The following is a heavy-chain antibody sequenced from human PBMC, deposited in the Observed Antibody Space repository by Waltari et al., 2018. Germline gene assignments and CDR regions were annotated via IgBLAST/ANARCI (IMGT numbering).Heavy chain of an antibody. D-gene: IGHD1-20*01. Sequence: QVQLQRWGAGLLKPSETLSLTCAVYGESFSGYYWGWIRQPPGKGLEWIGDINDDGDTNYNPSLESRLKISVDTAKNQFSLKLNAVSAADTAMYYCMRPPEYKGYFDYWGQGILVTVSS. J-gene: IGHJ4*02. CDR3: MRPPEYKGYFDY. CDR1: GESFSGYY. CDR2: INDDGDT. V-gene: IGHV4-34*01.